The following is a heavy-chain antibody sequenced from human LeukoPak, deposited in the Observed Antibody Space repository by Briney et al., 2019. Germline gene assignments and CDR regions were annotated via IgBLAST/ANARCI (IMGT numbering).Heavy chain of an antibody. CDR1: GGSFSGYY. V-gene: IGHV4-34*01. J-gene: IGHJ4*02. D-gene: IGHD5-18*01. CDR3: ARHASHRTKYSYGSFYFDY. Sequence: PSETLSLTCAVYGGSFSGYYWSWVRQPPGKGLEWIGEINHSGSTNYNPSLKSRFTISVDTSKNQFSLKLSSVTAADTAVYYCARHASHRTKYSYGSFYFDYWGQGTLVTVSS. CDR2: INHSGST.